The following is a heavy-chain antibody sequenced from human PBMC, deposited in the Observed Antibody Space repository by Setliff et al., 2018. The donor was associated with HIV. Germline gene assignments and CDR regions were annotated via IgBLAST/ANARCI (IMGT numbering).Heavy chain of an antibody. CDR2: INPKTGDT. D-gene: IGHD6-13*01. V-gene: IGHV1-2*06. CDR1: GYTFTGYY. CDR3: ARGRVRAAAVTGLDWFDF. Sequence: RASVKVSCKASGYTFTGYYIHCLRQAPGQGLQWMGRINPKTGDTDYAQNFQGRVTLTTDTSINTAYMELHRLTSDDTAVYFCARGRVRAAAVTGLDWFDFWGQGSLVTVSS. J-gene: IGHJ5*01.